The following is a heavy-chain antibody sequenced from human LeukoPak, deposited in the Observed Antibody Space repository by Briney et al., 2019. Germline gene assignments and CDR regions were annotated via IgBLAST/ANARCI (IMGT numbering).Heavy chain of an antibody. CDR3: ATLSPGDADY. CDR2: ISAYNGNA. J-gene: IGHJ4*02. CDR1: GDTFINYG. Sequence: ASVKVSCKASGDTFINYGISWVRQAPGQGLEWMGWISAYNGNANTAQKFQGRVTMTTDTSTSAAYMELRSLKSDDTAVYYCATLSPGDADYWGQGTLVTVSS. D-gene: IGHD2-21*02. V-gene: IGHV1-18*01.